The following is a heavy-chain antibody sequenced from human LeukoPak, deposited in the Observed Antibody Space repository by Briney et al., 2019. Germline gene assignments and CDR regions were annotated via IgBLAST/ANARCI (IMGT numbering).Heavy chain of an antibody. V-gene: IGHV5-51*01. CDR2: IYPGDSDT. CDR1: GCSFTNYW. D-gene: IGHD3-10*01. J-gene: IGHJ5*02. CDR3: AREKGYRFGELSNWFDP. Sequence: GESLKISCKGSGCSFTNYWIGWVRQMPGKGLEWMGIIYPGDSDTRYSPSFQGQVTISADKSISTAYLQWSSLKASDTAMYYCAREKGYRFGELSNWFDPWGQGTLVTVSS.